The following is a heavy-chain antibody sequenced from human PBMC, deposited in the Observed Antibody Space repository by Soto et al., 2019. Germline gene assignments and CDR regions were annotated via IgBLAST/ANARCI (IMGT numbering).Heavy chain of an antibody. CDR3: ARSTRGVRQLVGPLDY. Sequence: QVQLQESGPGLVKPSQTLSLTCTVSGGSISSGDYYWSWIRQPPGKGLEWIGYIYYSGSTYYNPSLKSRVTISVDTSKNQFSLKLSSVTAADTAVYYCARSTRGVRQLVGPLDYWGQGTLVTVSS. V-gene: IGHV4-30-4*01. J-gene: IGHJ4*02. D-gene: IGHD3-10*01. CDR1: GGSISSGDYY. CDR2: IYYSGST.